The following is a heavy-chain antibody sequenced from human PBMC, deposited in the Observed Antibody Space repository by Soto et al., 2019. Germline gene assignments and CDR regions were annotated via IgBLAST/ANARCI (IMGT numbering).Heavy chain of an antibody. Sequence: PSETLSLTCTVSGGSISSGGYYWSWIRQHPGKGLEWIGYIYYSGSTYYNPSLRSRVTISVDTSKNQFSLKLSSVTAADTAVYYCAREYGVVESLRYFDWFPHPYWFDPWGQGTLVTVSS. J-gene: IGHJ5*02. V-gene: IGHV4-31*03. D-gene: IGHD3-9*01. CDR3: AREYGVVESLRYFDWFPHPYWFDP. CDR2: IYYSGST. CDR1: GGSISSGGYY.